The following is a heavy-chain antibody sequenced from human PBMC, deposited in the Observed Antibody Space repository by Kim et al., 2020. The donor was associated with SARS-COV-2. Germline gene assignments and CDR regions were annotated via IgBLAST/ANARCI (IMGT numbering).Heavy chain of an antibody. Sequence: SETLSLTCAVYGGSFSGYYWSWIRQPPGKGLEWIGEINHSGSTNYNPSLKSRVTISVDTSKNQFSLKLSSVTAADTAVYYCARAAFTTDDAFDIWGQGTMVTVSS. CDR1: GGSFSGYY. V-gene: IGHV4-34*01. J-gene: IGHJ3*02. D-gene: IGHD1-1*01. CDR3: ARAAFTTDDAFDI. CDR2: INHSGST.